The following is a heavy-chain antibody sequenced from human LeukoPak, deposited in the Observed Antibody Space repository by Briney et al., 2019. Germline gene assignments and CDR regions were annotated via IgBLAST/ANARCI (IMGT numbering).Heavy chain of an antibody. J-gene: IGHJ4*02. CDR1: GFTFTSYW. D-gene: IGHD2/OR15-2a*01. Sequence: PGGSLRLSCAASGFTFTSYWMHWVRQAPGKGLGWVSRIRSDGSDEMYAEAVKGRFTISRDNAKNTLYLQMNSLRDEDTAVYYCARDWFHAIDYWGQGTLVTVSS. V-gene: IGHV3-74*03. CDR2: IRSDGSDE. CDR3: ARDWFHAIDY.